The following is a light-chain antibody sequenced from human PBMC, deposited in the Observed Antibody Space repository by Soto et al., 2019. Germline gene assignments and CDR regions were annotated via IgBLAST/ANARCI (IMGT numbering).Light chain of an antibody. CDR1: QSISSW. Sequence: DIQMTQSPSTLSASVGDRVTITCRASQSISSWLAWYQQKPGKAPKLLIYKASSLESGVPSRFSGSGSGTECTLTISSLQPDDFAPYYCQQYNSYSPWTFGQGTKVEIK. CDR2: KAS. V-gene: IGKV1-5*03. CDR3: QQYNSYSPWT. J-gene: IGKJ1*01.